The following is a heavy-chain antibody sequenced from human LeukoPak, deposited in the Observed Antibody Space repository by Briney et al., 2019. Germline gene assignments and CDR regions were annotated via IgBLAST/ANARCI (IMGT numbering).Heavy chain of an antibody. V-gene: IGHV4-38-2*01. J-gene: IGHJ3*02. Sequence: SETLSLTCAVSGYSISSGYYWGWIRQPPGKGLEWIGSIYHSGSTYYNPSLKSRVTISVDTSKNQFSLKPSSVTAADTAVYYCARLGGISVARDIWGQGTMVTVSS. CDR3: ARLGGISVARDI. CDR1: GYSISSGYY. D-gene: IGHD3-16*01. CDR2: IYHSGST.